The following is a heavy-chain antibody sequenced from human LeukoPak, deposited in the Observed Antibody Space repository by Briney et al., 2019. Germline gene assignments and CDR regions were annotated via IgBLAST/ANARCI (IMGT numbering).Heavy chain of an antibody. V-gene: IGHV3-23*01. D-gene: IGHD3-16*01. CDR3: AKGVPDGGNFDY. CDR1: EFTFSSYA. CDR2: ISGSGGST. J-gene: IGHJ4*02. Sequence: GGSLRLSCAASEFTFSSYAMSWVRQAPGKGLEWVTDISGSGGSTYYADSVKGRFTVSRDNSKNTLFLQMNSLRAEDTAVYYCAKGVPDGGNFDYWGQGTLVTVSS.